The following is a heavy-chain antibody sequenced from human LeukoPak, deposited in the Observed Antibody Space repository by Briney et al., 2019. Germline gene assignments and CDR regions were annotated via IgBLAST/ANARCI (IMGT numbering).Heavy chain of an antibody. J-gene: IGHJ4*02. D-gene: IGHD1-1*01. CDR2: INHSGST. Sequence: SETLSLTCAVYGGSFSGYYWSWIRQPPGKGLEWIGEINHSGSTNYNPSLKSRVTISVDTSKNQFSLKLSSVTAADTAVYYCARGIPSLDAAYFGYWGQGTLVTVSS. V-gene: IGHV4-34*01. CDR3: ARGIPSLDAAYFGY. CDR1: GGSFSGYY.